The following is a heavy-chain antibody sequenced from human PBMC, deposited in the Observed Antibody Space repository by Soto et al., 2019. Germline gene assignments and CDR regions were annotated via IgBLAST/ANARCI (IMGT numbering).Heavy chain of an antibody. D-gene: IGHD2-2*01. CDR2: INPSGGST. J-gene: IGHJ3*02. CDR3: AGGYCSSTSCYQGAPDAFDI. CDR1: GYTFTSYY. V-gene: IGHV1-46*01. Sequence: ASVKVSCKASGYTFTSYYMHWVRQAPGQGLEWMGIINPSGGSTSYAQKLQGRVTMTRDTSTSTVYMELSSLRSEDTAVYYCAGGYCSSTSCYQGAPDAFDIWGQGTMVTVSS.